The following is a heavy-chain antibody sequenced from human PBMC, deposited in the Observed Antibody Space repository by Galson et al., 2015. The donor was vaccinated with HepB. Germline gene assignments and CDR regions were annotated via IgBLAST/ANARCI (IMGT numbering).Heavy chain of an antibody. V-gene: IGHV1-18*01. CDR3: ARHLKKYQLLEFGY. CDR1: GYTFTSYG. Sequence: SVKVSCKASGYTFTSYGISWVRQAPGQGLEWMGWISAYNGNTNYAQKLQGRVTMTTDTSTSTAYMELRSLRSDDTAVYYCARHLKKYQLLEFGYWGQGTLVTVSS. J-gene: IGHJ4*02. D-gene: IGHD2-2*01. CDR2: ISAYNGNT.